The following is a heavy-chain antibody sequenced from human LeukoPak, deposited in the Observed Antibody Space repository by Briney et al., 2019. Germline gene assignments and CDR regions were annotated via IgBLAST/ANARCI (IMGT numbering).Heavy chain of an antibody. D-gene: IGHD3-22*01. CDR1: GFTFSSYG. Sequence: GGSLRLSCAASGFTFSSYGMHWVRQAPGKGLEWVAVIWYDGSNKYYADSVKGRFTISRDNSKNTLYLQMNSLRAEDTAVYYCARDRSYYDSSGYSGDAFDIWGQGTMVTVSS. V-gene: IGHV3-33*01. J-gene: IGHJ3*02. CDR2: IWYDGSNK. CDR3: ARDRSYYDSSGYSGDAFDI.